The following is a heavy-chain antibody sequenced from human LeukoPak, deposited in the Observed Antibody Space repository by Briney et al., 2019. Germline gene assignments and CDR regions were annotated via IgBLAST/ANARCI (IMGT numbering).Heavy chain of an antibody. CDR3: ARAGISMPFF. Sequence: GGSLRLSCAASGFTFSSYGMHWVRQAPGQGLEWMGWINPNSGGTNYAQKFQGRVTMTRDTSISTAYMELSRLRSDDTAVYYCARAGISMPFFWGQGTLVTVSS. J-gene: IGHJ1*01. D-gene: IGHD3-3*02. CDR1: GFTFSSYG. V-gene: IGHV1-2*02. CDR2: INPNSGGT.